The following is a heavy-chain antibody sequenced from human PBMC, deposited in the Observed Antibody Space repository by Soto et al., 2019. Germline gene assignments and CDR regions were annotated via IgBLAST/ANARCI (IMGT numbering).Heavy chain of an antibody. CDR3: ARTYYDFWSGYQYYYYMDV. CDR2: MNPNSGNT. D-gene: IGHD3-3*01. CDR1: GYTFTSYD. J-gene: IGHJ6*03. Sequence: ASVKVSCKASGYTFTSYDINWVRQATGQELEWMGWMNPNSGNTGYAQKFQGRVTMTRNTSISTAYMELSSLRSEDTAVYYCARTYYDFWSGYQYYYYMDVWGKGTTVTVSS. V-gene: IGHV1-8*01.